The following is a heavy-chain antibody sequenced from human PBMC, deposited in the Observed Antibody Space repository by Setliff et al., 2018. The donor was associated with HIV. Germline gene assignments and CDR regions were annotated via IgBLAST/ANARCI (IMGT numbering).Heavy chain of an antibody. J-gene: IGHJ6*03. CDR3: ARVGLAYSGDMDV. D-gene: IGHD2-21*01. V-gene: IGHV1-8*01. CDR2: MNPDSGNT. Sequence: ASVKVSCKASGYTSTSYDINWVRQATGQGLEWMGWMNPDSGNTGSAQNFQGRLTITWNTSISTAYMELGSLGFDDTAVYFCARVGLAYSGDMDVWGKGTTVTSP. CDR1: GYTSTSYD.